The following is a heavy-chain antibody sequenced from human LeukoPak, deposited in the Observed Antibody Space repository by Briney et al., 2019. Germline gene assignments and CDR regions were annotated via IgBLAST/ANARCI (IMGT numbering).Heavy chain of an antibody. Sequence: GGSLRLSCAASGFTFSSHEMNWVRQAPGKGLEWVSHISSSGSTIYYADSVKDRFTISRDNAKNSLYLRMNSLRAEDTAVYYCARDQTLDVWGKGTTVTVSS. CDR3: ARDQTLDV. J-gene: IGHJ6*04. V-gene: IGHV3-48*03. CDR2: ISSSGSTI. CDR1: GFTFSSHE.